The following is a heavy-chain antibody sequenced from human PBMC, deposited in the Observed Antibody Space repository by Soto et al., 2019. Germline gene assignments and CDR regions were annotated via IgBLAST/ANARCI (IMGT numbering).Heavy chain of an antibody. J-gene: IGHJ4*02. CDR1: GGTFSSYA. CDR3: GYGDYDRGCSVY. D-gene: IGHD4-17*01. Sequence: QVQLVQSGAEVKKPGSSVKVSCKASGGTFSSYAISWVRQAPGQGLEWMGGIIPIFGTANYAQKFQGRVTITADKATSTAYMELSSRRSEDTAVYYCGYGDYDRGCSVYWGQGTLVTVSS. CDR2: IIPIFGTA. V-gene: IGHV1-69*06.